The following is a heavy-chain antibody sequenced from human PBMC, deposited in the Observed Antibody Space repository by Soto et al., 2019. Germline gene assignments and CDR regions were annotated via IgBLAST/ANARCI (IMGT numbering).Heavy chain of an antibody. V-gene: IGHV4-59*01. Sequence: SETLSLTCTVSGGSISSYYWSWIQQPPGKGLEWIGYIYYSGSTNYNPSLKSRVTISVDTSKNQFSLKLSSVTAADTAVYYCATTGTTGLDYYYYGMDVWGQGTTVTVSS. D-gene: IGHD1-1*01. CDR1: GGSISSYY. CDR2: IYYSGST. J-gene: IGHJ6*02. CDR3: ATTGTTGLDYYYYGMDV.